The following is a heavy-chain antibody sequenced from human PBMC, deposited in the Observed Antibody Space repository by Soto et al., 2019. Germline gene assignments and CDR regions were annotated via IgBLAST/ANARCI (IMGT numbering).Heavy chain of an antibody. J-gene: IGHJ6*03. CDR2: IRSNGVGT. Sequence: EVQLAESGGGLAQPGGSLRLSCAASGFTLSGYAMDWVRQAPGKGLEYVSGIRSNGVGTYYAKSVQGRFTISRDNSKNTVYLQMGSLRPEYMAVYYCARRARPDFYYMDVWRKGTTVTVSS. D-gene: IGHD6-6*01. V-gene: IGHV3-64*01. CDR1: GFTLSGYA. CDR3: ARRARPDFYYMDV.